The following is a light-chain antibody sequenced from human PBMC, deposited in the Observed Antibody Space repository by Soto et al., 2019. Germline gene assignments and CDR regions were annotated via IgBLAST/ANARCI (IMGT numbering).Light chain of an antibody. J-gene: IGKJ4*01. CDR3: HEGATRHT. Sequence: FQNTQAPSALSTSVRDRVTITCRTSQSVSTYLNWYQQRPGKAPKLLIYAASSLESGVPSRFSGSGSGTDFTLTISSLQPEDFATYYCHEGATRHTFGGGTKVDIK. CDR1: QSVSTY. V-gene: IGKV1-39*01. CDR2: AAS.